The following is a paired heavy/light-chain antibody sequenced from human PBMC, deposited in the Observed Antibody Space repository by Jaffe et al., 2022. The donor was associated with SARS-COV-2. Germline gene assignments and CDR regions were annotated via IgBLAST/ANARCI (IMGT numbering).Light chain of an antibody. Sequence: QSALTQPASVSGSPGQSITISCTGTSSDVGSYNLVSWYQQHPGKAPKLMIYEGSKRPSGVSNRFSGSKSGNTASLTISGLQAEDEADYYCCSYAGSSILYVFGTGTKVTVL. CDR2: EGS. CDR3: CSYAGSSILYV. CDR1: SSDVGSYNL. V-gene: IGLV2-23*01. J-gene: IGLJ1*01.
Heavy chain of an antibody. CDR3: AKGHYYDSSGYWPGFDY. D-gene: IGHD3-22*01. V-gene: IGHV3-9*01. CDR1: GFTFDDYA. J-gene: IGHJ4*02. CDR2: ISWNSGSI. Sequence: EVQLVESGGGLVQPGRSLRLSCAASGFTFDDYAMHWVRQAPGKGLEWVSGISWNSGSIGYADSVKGRFTISRDNAKNSLYLQMNSLRAEDTALYYCAKGHYYDSSGYWPGFDYWGQGTLVTVSS.